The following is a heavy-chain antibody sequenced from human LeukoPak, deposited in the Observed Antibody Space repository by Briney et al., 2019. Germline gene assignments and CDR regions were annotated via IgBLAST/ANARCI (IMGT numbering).Heavy chain of an antibody. D-gene: IGHD2-15*01. V-gene: IGHV3-73*01. Sequence: PGRSLRLSCAASGFTFSGSAVHGVRQSSGKGLEWVGHIDKKDNLYATAYAESVKGRFTISRDDSKDTAFLHMDSLKTEDTALYYCTRDRGTYNWFDPWGQGTLVTVSS. J-gene: IGHJ5*02. CDR3: TRDRGTYNWFDP. CDR1: GFTFSGSA. CDR2: IDKKDNLYAT.